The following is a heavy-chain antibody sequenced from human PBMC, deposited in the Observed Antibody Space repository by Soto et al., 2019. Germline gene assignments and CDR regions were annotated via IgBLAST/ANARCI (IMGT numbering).Heavy chain of an antibody. CDR3: ARDRGTPTSNMWPVPGTYFGL. J-gene: IGHJ4*02. Sequence: QVLLVESGGGVVQPGSSLRLSCAASGFSFTGHGMHWVRQAPGKGLEWVALIYYDGSDEYYADSVKGRFSISRDNSKNIVYLKMNNLRVEDKAVYFWARDRGTPTSNMWPVPGTYFGLWGQGTLVTVSS. V-gene: IGHV3-33*01. D-gene: IGHD3-10*01. CDR2: IYYDGSDE. CDR1: GFSFTGHG.